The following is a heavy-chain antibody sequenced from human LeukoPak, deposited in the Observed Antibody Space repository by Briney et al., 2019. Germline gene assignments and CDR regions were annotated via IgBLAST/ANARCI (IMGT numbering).Heavy chain of an antibody. CDR3: ARVLGAAAVQLYFDY. V-gene: IGHV3-7*03. D-gene: IGHD6-13*01. Sequence: PGGSLRLSCAASGFTFSSYWVSWVRQAPGKGLEWVANIKQDGSEKYYVDSVKGRFTISRDNAKNSLYLQMNSLRAEDTAVYYCARVLGAAAVQLYFDYWGQGTLVTVSS. CDR2: IKQDGSEK. J-gene: IGHJ4*02. CDR1: GFTFSSYW.